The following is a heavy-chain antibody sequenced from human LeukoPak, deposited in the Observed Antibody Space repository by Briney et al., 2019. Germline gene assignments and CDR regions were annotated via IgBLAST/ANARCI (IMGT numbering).Heavy chain of an antibody. Sequence: GGSLRLSCAASGFTFRAYWMRWIRQAPGKGLEWVANIKQDGSEKYYEDSVKGRFTISRDNAKNSVYLQMNGLRVEDTAVYYCARDRASSMDVWGQGTTVTVSS. CDR1: GFTFRAYW. D-gene: IGHD3-10*01. J-gene: IGHJ6*02. CDR3: ARDRASSMDV. CDR2: IKQDGSEK. V-gene: IGHV3-7*01.